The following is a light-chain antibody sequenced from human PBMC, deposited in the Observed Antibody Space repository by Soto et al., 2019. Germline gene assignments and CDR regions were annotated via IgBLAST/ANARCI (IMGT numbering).Light chain of an antibody. V-gene: IGLV3-21*04. CDR3: QVWDSSSDHHVV. CDR2: FDS. J-gene: IGLJ2*01. CDR1: NIGTKS. Sequence: SYELTQPPSVSVAPGKTARFTCGGNNIGTKSVHWYQHKPAQAPVLVIYFDSDRPSGIPERFSGSNSGNTATLTISRVEAGDEADYYCQVWDSSSDHHVVFGGGTKLTVL.